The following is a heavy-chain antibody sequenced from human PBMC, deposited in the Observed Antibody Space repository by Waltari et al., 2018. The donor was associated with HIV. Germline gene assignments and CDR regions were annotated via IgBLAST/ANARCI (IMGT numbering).Heavy chain of an antibody. CDR3: VALRTVTGTIDK. Sequence: QLQLQESGPALVKLSETLSLTCTVSTGYITQSYYWCWIRQFPGTGLEWIGSIYSNACSHYAPSLKSRVALSVDMSKNQFSLTLTAVTAADTSRYFCVALRTVTGTIDKWGQGTLVTVS. D-gene: IGHD6-19*01. J-gene: IGHJ4*02. CDR2: IYSNACS. CDR1: TGYITQSYY. V-gene: IGHV4-39*01.